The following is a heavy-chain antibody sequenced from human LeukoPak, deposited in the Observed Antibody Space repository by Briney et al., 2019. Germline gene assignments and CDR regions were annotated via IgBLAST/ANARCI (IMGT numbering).Heavy chain of an antibody. V-gene: IGHV3-48*04. CDR1: GFTFSSYS. D-gene: IGHD6-19*01. J-gene: IGHJ4*02. Sequence: GGSLRLSCAASGFTFSSYSMNWVRQAPGKGLEWVSYISSSSSTIYYADSVKGRFTISRDNAKNSLYLQMNSLRAEDTAVYYCARGDSSGWYPGDYWGQGTLVTVSS. CDR2: ISSSSSTI. CDR3: ARGDSSGWYPGDY.